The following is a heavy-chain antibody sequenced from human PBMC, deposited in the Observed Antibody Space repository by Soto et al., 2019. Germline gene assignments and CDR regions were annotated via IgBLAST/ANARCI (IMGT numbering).Heavy chain of an antibody. CDR3: ARHGRIAARHPVDY. D-gene: IGHD6-6*01. V-gene: IGHV4-59*08. CDR1: GGSISSYY. J-gene: IGHJ4*02. CDR2: IYYSGST. Sequence: SETLSLTCTVSGGSISSYYWSWIRQPPGKGLEWIGYIYYSGSTNYNPSLKSRVTISVDTSKNQFSLKLSSVTAADTAVYYCARHGRIAARHPVDYWGQGTLVTVSS.